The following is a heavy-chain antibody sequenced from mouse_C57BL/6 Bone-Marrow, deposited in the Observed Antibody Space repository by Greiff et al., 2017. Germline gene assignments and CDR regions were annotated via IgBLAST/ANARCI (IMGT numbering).Heavy chain of an antibody. CDR1: GYTFTSYG. J-gene: IGHJ4*01. V-gene: IGHV1-81*01. CDR3: AKSLSYAMDY. CDR2: IYPRSGNT. D-gene: IGHD6-2*01. Sequence: VKLQESGAELARPGASVKLSCKASGYTFTSYGISWVKQRTGQGLEWIGEIYPRSGNTYYNEKFKGKATLTADKSSSTAYMELRSLTSEDSAVYFCAKSLSYAMDYWGQGTSVTVSS.